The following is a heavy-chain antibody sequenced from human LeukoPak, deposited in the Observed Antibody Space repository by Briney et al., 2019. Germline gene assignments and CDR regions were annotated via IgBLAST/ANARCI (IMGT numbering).Heavy chain of an antibody. V-gene: IGHV4-59*01. Sequence: SETLSLTCTVSGGFITSYYWSWIRQPAGKGLELIGYISHSVTPNYNPSLKSRVSISEDTSKNQFSLKLSSVTAADTAMYYCTRGTRSPDYWGQGTLVTVPS. CDR2: ISHSVTP. CDR1: GGFITSYY. CDR3: TRGTRSPDY. J-gene: IGHJ4*02.